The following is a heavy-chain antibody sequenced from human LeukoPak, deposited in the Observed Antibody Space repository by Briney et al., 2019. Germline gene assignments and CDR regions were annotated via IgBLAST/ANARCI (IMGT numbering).Heavy chain of an antibody. D-gene: IGHD4-17*01. CDR1: GGFISTYF. V-gene: IGHV4-59*01. CDR2: IYYSGST. CDR3: ASGTTVTDFAY. J-gene: IGHJ4*02. Sequence: SETLSLTCTVSGGFISTYFWSWIRQPPGKGLEWIGYIYYSGSTNYNPSLKSRVTISVDTSKNQFSLKLSSVTAADTAVYYCASGTTVTDFAYWGQGTLVTVSS.